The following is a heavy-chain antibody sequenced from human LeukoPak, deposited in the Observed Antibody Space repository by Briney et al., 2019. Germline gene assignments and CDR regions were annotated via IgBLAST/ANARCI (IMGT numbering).Heavy chain of an antibody. Sequence: GGSLRLSCAASGFTFSSYSMNWVRQAPGKGLEWVSSISSSSSYIYYADSVKGRFTISRDNAKNSLYLQMNTLRAEDTAVYYCARDRGGGWFGSFDYWGQGTQVTVSS. D-gene: IGHD3-10*01. V-gene: IGHV3-21*01. CDR3: ARDRGGGWFGSFDY. CDR2: ISSSSSYI. J-gene: IGHJ4*02. CDR1: GFTFSSYS.